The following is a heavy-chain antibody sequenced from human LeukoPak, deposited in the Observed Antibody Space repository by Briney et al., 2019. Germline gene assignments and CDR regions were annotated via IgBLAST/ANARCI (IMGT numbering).Heavy chain of an antibody. CDR1: GYTLTELS. V-gene: IGHV1-24*01. Sequence: VASVNVSCKVSGYTLTELSMHWVRQAPGKGLEWMGGFDPEDGETIYAQKFQGRVTMTEDTSTDTAYMELSSLRSEDTAVYYCATDTSITMVRGVIITSLRYWGQGTLVTVSS. J-gene: IGHJ4*02. CDR3: ATDTSITMVRGVIITSLRY. CDR2: FDPEDGET. D-gene: IGHD3-10*01.